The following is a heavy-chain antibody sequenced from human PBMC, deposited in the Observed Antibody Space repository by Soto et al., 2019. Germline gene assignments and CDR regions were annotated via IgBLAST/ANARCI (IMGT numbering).Heavy chain of an antibody. CDR2: INAGNGNT. J-gene: IGHJ5*02. CDR3: ARDLSGFDP. Sequence: QVQLVQSGAEERKPGASVKVSCKSSGYTFTSYAMHWVRQAPGQRLEWMGWINAGNGNTKYSQKFQGSVTITRDTSANTGYMELSSLRSEDTAVYYCARDLSGFDPWGQGTMVTVSS. CDR1: GYTFTSYA. V-gene: IGHV1-3*05.